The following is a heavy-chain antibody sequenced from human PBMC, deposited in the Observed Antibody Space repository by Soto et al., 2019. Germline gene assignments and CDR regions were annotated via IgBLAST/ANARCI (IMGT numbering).Heavy chain of an antibody. CDR1: GGSISSGGYY. CDR3: ARGVGNYGDYVGGFDY. CDR2: IYYSGST. V-gene: IGHV4-31*03. J-gene: IGHJ4*02. Sequence: QVQLQESGPGLVKPSQTLSLTCTVSGGSISSGGYYWSWIRQHPGKGLEWIGYIYYSGSTYYNPSLKSRFTISVDTSKNQFSLKLSSVTAADTAVYYCARGVGNYGDYVGGFDYWGQGTLVTVSS. D-gene: IGHD4-17*01.